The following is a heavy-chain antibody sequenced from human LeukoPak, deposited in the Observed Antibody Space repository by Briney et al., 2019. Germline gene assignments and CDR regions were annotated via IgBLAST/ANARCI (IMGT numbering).Heavy chain of an antibody. J-gene: IGHJ3*02. CDR1: GFTFSSYR. Sequence: KPGGSLRLSCAASGFTFSSYRMNWVRQAPGKGLEWVSSISSSSSYIYYADSVKGRFTISRDNAKNSLYLQMNSLRAEDTAVYYCARDVERYSRAAFDIWGQGTMVTVSS. CDR3: ARDVERYSRAAFDI. V-gene: IGHV3-21*01. CDR2: ISSSSSYI. D-gene: IGHD3-9*01.